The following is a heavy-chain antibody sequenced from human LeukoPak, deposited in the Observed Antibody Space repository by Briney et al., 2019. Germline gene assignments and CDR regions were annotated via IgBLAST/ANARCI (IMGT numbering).Heavy chain of an antibody. J-gene: IGHJ4*02. D-gene: IGHD3-9*01. Sequence: GGSLRLSCAASGFTFSSYEMNWVRQAPGKGLEWVSYISSSGSTIYYADSVKGRFTISRDNAKNSLYLQMNSLRAEDTAVYYCVSSSYDILTGYYRELDYWGQGTLVTVSS. V-gene: IGHV3-48*03. CDR3: VSSSYDILTGYYRELDY. CDR2: ISSSGSTI. CDR1: GFTFSSYE.